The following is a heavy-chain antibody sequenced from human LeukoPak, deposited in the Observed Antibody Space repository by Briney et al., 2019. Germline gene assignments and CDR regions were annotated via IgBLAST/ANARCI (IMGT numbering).Heavy chain of an antibody. D-gene: IGHD3-22*01. CDR1: GGSFSGYY. V-gene: IGHV4-34*01. CDR3: ARVSYYDSSGNRGAFDY. J-gene: IGHJ4*02. Sequence: PSETLSVTCAVYGGSFSGYYWSWIRQPPGKGLEWIGEINHSGSTNYNPSLKSRVTISVDTSKNQFSLKLSSVTAADTAVYYCARVSYYDSSGNRGAFDYWGQGTLVTVSS. CDR2: INHSGST.